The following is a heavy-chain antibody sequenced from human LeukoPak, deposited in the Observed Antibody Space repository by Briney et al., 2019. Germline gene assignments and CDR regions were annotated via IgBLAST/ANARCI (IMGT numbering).Heavy chain of an antibody. CDR2: INHSGST. V-gene: IGHV4-34*01. Sequence: PSETLSLTCAVYGGSFSGYYWGWIRQPPGKGLEWIGEINHSGSTNYNPSLKSRVTISVDTSKNQFPLKLSSVTAEDTAVYYCARDQGQYGSGSYYIWYFDYWGQGTLVTVSS. CDR1: GGSFSGYY. J-gene: IGHJ4*02. D-gene: IGHD3-10*01. CDR3: ARDQGQYGSGSYYIWYFDY.